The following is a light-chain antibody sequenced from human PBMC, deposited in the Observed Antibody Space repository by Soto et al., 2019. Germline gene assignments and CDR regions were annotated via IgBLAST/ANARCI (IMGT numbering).Light chain of an antibody. V-gene: IGKV1-16*01. CDR2: EAS. Sequence: DIQMTQSPSSLSASVGERVTITCRASEDISNFLAWFQQRPGEAPQSLMFEASYLESGVSSRFRDSGYGTDFTLTISSLQPEDIGTYYCQQYKAHPPTFGGGSKVQI. CDR1: EDISNF. CDR3: QQYKAHPPT. J-gene: IGKJ4*01.